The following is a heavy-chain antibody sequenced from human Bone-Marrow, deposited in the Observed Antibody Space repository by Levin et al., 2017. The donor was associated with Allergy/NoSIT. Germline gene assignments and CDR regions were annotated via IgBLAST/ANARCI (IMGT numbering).Heavy chain of an antibody. Sequence: GGSLRLSCVASGFSFSSFWMGWVRQALGKGLEWVAYMKEDGAEEFYVDSVKGRLTISRDNAKNSLYLQMNSLRVDDTAVYYCVKDRGGRTGMDVWGQGTTVTISS. D-gene: IGHD3-10*01. CDR3: VKDRGGRTGMDV. CDR2: MKEDGAEE. J-gene: IGHJ6*02. CDR1: GFSFSSFW. V-gene: IGHV3-7*01.